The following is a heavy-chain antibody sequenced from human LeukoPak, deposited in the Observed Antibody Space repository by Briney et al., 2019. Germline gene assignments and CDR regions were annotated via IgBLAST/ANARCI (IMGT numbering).Heavy chain of an antibody. CDR2: ISSSSSYI. Sequence: GGSLRLSCAASGFTFSSYSMNWVRQAPGKGLEWVSSISSSSSYIYYADSVKGRFTISRDNAKNSLYLQMNSLRAEDTVVYYCARERTYYDFWSGHDAFDIWGQGTMVIVSS. V-gene: IGHV3-21*01. CDR1: GFTFSSYS. D-gene: IGHD3-3*01. J-gene: IGHJ3*02. CDR3: ARERTYYDFWSGHDAFDI.